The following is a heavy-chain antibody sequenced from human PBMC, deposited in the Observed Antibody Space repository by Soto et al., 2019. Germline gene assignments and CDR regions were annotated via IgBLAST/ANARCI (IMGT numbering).Heavy chain of an antibody. CDR2: IYYSGST. J-gene: IGHJ5*02. CDR3: AREGDGYFDP. Sequence: SQTLSLTCTVSGGSISGLYWSWIRQPPGKGLEWIGYIYYSGSTNYNPSLKSRVTISVDTSEKQFSLKLSSVTAADTAVYYCAREGDGYFDPWGQGTLVTVS. CDR1: GGSISGLY. V-gene: IGHV4-59*11. D-gene: IGHD2-21*01.